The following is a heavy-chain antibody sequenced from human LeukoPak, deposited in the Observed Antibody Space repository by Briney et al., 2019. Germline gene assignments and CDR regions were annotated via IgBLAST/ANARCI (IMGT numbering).Heavy chain of an antibody. CDR3: ARGRRGAKPFNWFDP. J-gene: IGHJ5*02. V-gene: IGHV4-31*03. Sequence: PSETLSLTCTVSGGSISSGGYYWSWIRQHPGKGLEWIGYIYYSGSTYYNPSLKSRVTISVDTSKNQFSLKPSSVTAADTAVYYCARGRRGAKPFNWFDPWGRGTLVTVSS. CDR1: GGSISSGGYY. D-gene: IGHD1-14*01. CDR2: IYYSGST.